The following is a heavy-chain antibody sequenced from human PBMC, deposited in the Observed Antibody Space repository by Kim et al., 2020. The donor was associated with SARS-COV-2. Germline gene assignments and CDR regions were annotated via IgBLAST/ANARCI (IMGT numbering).Heavy chain of an antibody. V-gene: IGHV1-69*04. CDR1: GGTFSSYA. J-gene: IGHJ4*02. CDR3: ARWADYGSGSSNY. CDR2: IIPILGIA. D-gene: IGHD3-10*01. Sequence: SVKVSCKASGGTFSSYAISWVRQAPGQGLEWMGRIIPILGIANYAQKFQGRVTITADKSTSTAYMELSSLRSEDTAVYYCARWADYGSGSSNYWGQGTLVTVSS.